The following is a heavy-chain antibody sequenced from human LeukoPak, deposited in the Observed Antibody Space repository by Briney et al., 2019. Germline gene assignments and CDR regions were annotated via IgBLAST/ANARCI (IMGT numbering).Heavy chain of an antibody. D-gene: IGHD3-22*01. CDR3: AKVPNYYDTTTYYG. CDR1: GFIFSDYA. V-gene: IGHV3-23*01. Sequence: GGSLRLSCAASGFIFSDYAMSWVRQAPGKGLEWVSAISDSKRGGTTYYADSVKGRFTISRDTSKNTLCLQMSSLRVEDTAVYYCAKVPNYYDTTTYYGWGQGTLVAVSS. J-gene: IGHJ4*02. CDR2: ISDSKRGGTT.